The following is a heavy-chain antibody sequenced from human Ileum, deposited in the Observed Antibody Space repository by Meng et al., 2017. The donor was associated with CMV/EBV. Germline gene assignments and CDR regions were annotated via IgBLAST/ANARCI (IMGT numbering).Heavy chain of an antibody. Sequence: ASVKVSCKASGYTFTGDYIHWVRQAPGQGLEWMGWIDPNSGGTRYAQSFQGRVSMTRDTSISTSYLEVSSLRSDDSAVYYCARDDPAIVALPPARGGMDVWGQGTSVTVSS. V-gene: IGHV1-2*02. CDR1: GYTFTGDY. CDR2: IDPNSGGT. CDR3: ARDDPAIVALPPARGGMDV. J-gene: IGHJ6*02. D-gene: IGHD2-2*01.